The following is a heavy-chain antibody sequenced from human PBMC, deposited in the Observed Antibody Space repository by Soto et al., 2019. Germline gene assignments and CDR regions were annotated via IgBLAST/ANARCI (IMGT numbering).Heavy chain of an antibody. CDR3: ATLNYAILTGSYTLYYYYYMDV. Sequence: HPGGSLRLSCAASGFTFSSYSMNWVRQAPGKGLEWDSYISSSSSTIYYADSVKGRFTISRDNAKNSLYLQMNSLRAEDTAVYYCATLNYAILTGSYTLYYYYYMDVWGKGTTVTVSS. CDR1: GFTFSSYS. V-gene: IGHV3-48*01. D-gene: IGHD3-9*01. J-gene: IGHJ6*03. CDR2: ISSSSSTI.